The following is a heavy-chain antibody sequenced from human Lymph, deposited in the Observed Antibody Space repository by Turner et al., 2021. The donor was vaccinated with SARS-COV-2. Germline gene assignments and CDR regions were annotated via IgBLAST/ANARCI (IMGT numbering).Heavy chain of an antibody. V-gene: IGHV3-21*01. D-gene: IGHD3-22*01. J-gene: IGHJ4*02. CDR2: ISSSSSYI. Sequence: EVQLVESGGGLVKPGGSLRLSSAASGFSFSRYSMNWVRQAPGKGLEWVSSISSSSSYIYYADSVKGRFTISRDSAKNSLYLQMNSLRAEDTAVYYCARERYDSSGSESYYFDYWGQGTLVTVSS. CDR3: ARERYDSSGSESYYFDY. CDR1: GFSFSRYS.